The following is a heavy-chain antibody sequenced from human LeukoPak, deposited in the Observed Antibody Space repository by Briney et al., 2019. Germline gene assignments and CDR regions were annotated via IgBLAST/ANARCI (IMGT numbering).Heavy chain of an antibody. CDR1: GGSFSGYY. J-gene: IGHJ4*02. Sequence: SETLSLTCAVYGGSFSGYYWSWIRQPPGKGLEWIGEINHSGSTNYNPSLKSRVTISVDTSKNQFSLKLSSVTAADTAVYYCARRSGSSSWYKLDYWGQGTLVTVSS. D-gene: IGHD6-13*01. V-gene: IGHV4-34*01. CDR3: ARRSGSSSWYKLDY. CDR2: INHSGST.